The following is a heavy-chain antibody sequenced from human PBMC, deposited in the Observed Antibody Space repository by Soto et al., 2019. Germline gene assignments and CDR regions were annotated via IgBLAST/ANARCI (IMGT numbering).Heavy chain of an antibody. CDR3: AITREMMVRGVIIGSAYFDY. J-gene: IGHJ4*02. V-gene: IGHV1-69*13. CDR2: IIPIFGTA. D-gene: IGHD3-10*01. Sequence: SVKVSCKASGGTFSSYAISWVRQAPGQGLEWMGGIIPIFGTANYARKFQGRVTITADESTSTAYMELSSLRSEDTAVYYCAITREMMVRGVIIGSAYFDYWGQGTLVTVSS. CDR1: GGTFSSYA.